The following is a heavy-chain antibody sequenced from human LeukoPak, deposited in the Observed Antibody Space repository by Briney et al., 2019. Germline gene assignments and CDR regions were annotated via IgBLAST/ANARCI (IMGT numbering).Heavy chain of an antibody. CDR3: ARSPNYDFWSGYPPGFDY. J-gene: IGHJ4*02. Sequence: ASVKVSCKASGYTFTSYGISWVRQAPGQGLEWMGWISAYNGNTNYAQKLQGRVTMTTDTSTSTAYMELRSLRSEDTAVYYCARSPNYDFWSGYPPGFDYWGQGTLVTVSS. V-gene: IGHV1-18*01. CDR2: ISAYNGNT. CDR1: GYTFTSYG. D-gene: IGHD3-3*01.